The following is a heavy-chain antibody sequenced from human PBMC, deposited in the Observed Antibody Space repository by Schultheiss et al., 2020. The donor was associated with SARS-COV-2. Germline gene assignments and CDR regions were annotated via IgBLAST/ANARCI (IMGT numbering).Heavy chain of an antibody. CDR3: TRGGGYSYGEGYYFDH. D-gene: IGHD5-18*01. CDR1: GFTFSSYG. Sequence: GGSLRLSCAASGFTFSSYGMHWVRQAPGKGLEWVGSIRNRAFGATTEYAASVKGRFTISRDDFKSIAYLQMDGLKIEDTGVYYCTRGGGYSYGEGYYFDHWGQGTLVTVSS. V-gene: IGHV3-49*04. CDR2: IRNRAFGATT. J-gene: IGHJ4*02.